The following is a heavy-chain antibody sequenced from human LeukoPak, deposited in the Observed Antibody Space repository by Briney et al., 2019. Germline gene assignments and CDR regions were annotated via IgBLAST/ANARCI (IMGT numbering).Heavy chain of an antibody. Sequence: SSETLSLTCTVSGGSISSYYWSWIRQPPGKGLEWIGYIYYSGSTNYNPSLKSRVTISVDTSKNQFSLKLSSVTAADTAVYYCARATTVTTMFDYWGQGTVVTVSS. CDR1: GGSISSYY. CDR2: IYYSGST. V-gene: IGHV4-59*01. CDR3: ARATTVTTMFDY. D-gene: IGHD4-17*01. J-gene: IGHJ4*02.